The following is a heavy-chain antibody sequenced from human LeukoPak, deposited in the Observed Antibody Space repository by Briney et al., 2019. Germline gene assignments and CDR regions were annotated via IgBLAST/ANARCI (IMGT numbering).Heavy chain of an antibody. J-gene: IGHJ6*02. CDR3: ARGGSGYDSFYYYGMDV. D-gene: IGHD5-12*01. Sequence: PSETLSLTCTVSGGXISSYYWSWIRQPPGKGLEWIGYIYDSGSTNYNPSLKSRVTISVDTSKNQFSLKLSSVTAADTAVYYCARGGSGYDSFYYYGMDVWGQGTTVTVSS. V-gene: IGHV4-59*01. CDR2: IYDSGST. CDR1: GGXISSYY.